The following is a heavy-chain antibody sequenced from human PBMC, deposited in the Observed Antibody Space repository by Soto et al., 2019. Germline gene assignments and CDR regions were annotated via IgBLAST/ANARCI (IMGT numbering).Heavy chain of an antibody. D-gene: IGHD3-10*01. J-gene: IGHJ2*01. Sequence: EVQLLDSGGGLVQPGGSLRLSCAASGFTFSGYALTWVRQAPGKGLVWVSAISGGGDATFYADSVKGRFTISRDNSKNTLYLQMNTLRAEDTAVYYCARKVSGSTGRPDLWYFDRWGRGTLVTVSS. V-gene: IGHV3-23*01. CDR1: GFTFSGYA. CDR2: ISGGGDAT. CDR3: ARKVSGSTGRPDLWYFDR.